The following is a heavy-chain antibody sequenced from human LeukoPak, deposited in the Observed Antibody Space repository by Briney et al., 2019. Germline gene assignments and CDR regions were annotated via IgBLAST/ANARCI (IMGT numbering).Heavy chain of an antibody. J-gene: IGHJ4*02. CDR1: GGSISSSSYY. D-gene: IGHD6-19*01. CDR2: IYYSGST. CDR3: ARRLAVAGHYFDY. V-gene: IGHV4-39*01. Sequence: SETLSLTCTVSGGSISSSSYYWGWIRQPPGKGLEWIGSIYYSGSTYYNPSLKSRATISVDTSKNQFSLKLSSVTAADTAVYYCARRLAVAGHYFDYWGQGTLVTVSS.